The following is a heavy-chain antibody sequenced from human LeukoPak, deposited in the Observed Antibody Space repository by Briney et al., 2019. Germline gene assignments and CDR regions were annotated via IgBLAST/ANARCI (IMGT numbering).Heavy chain of an antibody. Sequence: GGSLRLSCAASGLIFSNYAMSWVRQAPGKGLEWVSGITSGFTPHYADSVKGRFTISRDNSKNTFHLQMNSLRAEDTAVYYCAKDYSDSRVADVFFAYWGQGTLVTVSS. CDR2: ITSGFTP. CDR3: AKDYSDSRVADVFFAY. J-gene: IGHJ4*02. V-gene: IGHV3-23*01. D-gene: IGHD2-15*01. CDR1: GLIFSNYA.